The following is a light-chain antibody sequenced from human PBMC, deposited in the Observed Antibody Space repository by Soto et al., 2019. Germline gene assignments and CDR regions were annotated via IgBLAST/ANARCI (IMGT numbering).Light chain of an antibody. V-gene: IGKV3-11*01. Sequence: EIVLTQSPATLSLSPGERATLSCRASQSVSSYLAWYQQKPGQAPRLLIYDASNRATGIPARFSGSGSGTDVTLTISSLEAEDFAAYYCQQRSNCPPITFGQGTRLEIK. CDR1: QSVSSY. CDR3: QQRSNCPPIT. J-gene: IGKJ5*01. CDR2: DAS.